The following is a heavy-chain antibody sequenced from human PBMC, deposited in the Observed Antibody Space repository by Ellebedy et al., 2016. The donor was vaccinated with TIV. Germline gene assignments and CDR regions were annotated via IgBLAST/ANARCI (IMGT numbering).Heavy chain of an antibody. CDR3: ARVDIVVVPAATYYYYGMDV. CDR1: GFTFSSYS. J-gene: IGHJ6*02. Sequence: GESLKISXAASGFTFSSYSMNWVRQAPGKGLEWVSSISSSSSYIYYADSVKGRFTISRDNAKNSLYLQMNSLRAEDTAVYYCARVDIVVVPAATYYYYGMDVWGQGTTVTVSS. D-gene: IGHD2-2*01. V-gene: IGHV3-21*01. CDR2: ISSSSSYI.